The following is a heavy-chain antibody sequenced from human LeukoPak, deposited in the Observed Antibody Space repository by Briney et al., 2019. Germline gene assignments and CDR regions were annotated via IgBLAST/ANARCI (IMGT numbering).Heavy chain of an antibody. Sequence: SETLSLSCTVSSGSIISDDYYWSWVRQPPGKGLEYIGYIYSSGITSYKPSLKSQVTISMDTSKNQFSLKLTSVTAADTAVYYCARGFSTGGDRFDYWGQGILVTVSS. D-gene: IGHD2-21*01. CDR1: SGSIISDDYY. J-gene: IGHJ4*02. V-gene: IGHV4-30-4*01. CDR2: IYSSGIT. CDR3: ARGFSTGGDRFDY.